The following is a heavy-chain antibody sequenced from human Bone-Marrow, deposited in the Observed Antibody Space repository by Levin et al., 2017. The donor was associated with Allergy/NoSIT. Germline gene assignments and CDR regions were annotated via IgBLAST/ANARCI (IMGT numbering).Heavy chain of an antibody. CDR1: GFTFSSYW. J-gene: IGHJ4*02. D-gene: IGHD1-1*01. CDR2: IKQDGSEK. V-gene: IGHV3-7*01. Sequence: PGGSLRLSCAASGFTFSSYWMSWVRQAPGKGLEWVANIKQDGSEKYYVDSVKGRFTISRDNAKNSLYLQMNSLRAEDTAVYYCARWVSGTITYFDYWGQGTLVTVSS. CDR3: ARWVSGTITYFDY.